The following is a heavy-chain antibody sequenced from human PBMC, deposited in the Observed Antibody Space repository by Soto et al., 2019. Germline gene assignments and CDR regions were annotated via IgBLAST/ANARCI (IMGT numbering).Heavy chain of an antibody. CDR2: IYYSGGT. CDR1: GGSIRSDS. J-gene: IGHJ4*02. Sequence: SETLSLTCTVSGGSIRSDSWSWIRQPPGKGLEWVGYIYYSGGTSYNPSLKSRVTISVDTSKNQFSLKLSSVTTADTAMYYCATLNWNNYFDSWGQGPLVTVSS. V-gene: IGHV4-59*01. D-gene: IGHD1-1*01. CDR3: ATLNWNNYFDS.